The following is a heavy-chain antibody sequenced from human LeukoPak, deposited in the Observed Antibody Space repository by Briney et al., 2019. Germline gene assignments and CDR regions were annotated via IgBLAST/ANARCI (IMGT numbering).Heavy chain of an antibody. CDR3: TRAGVGAGNDI. CDR1: GFSLSDHD. J-gene: IGHJ3*02. D-gene: IGHD1-26*01. CDR2: TRRKVDSYTT. Sequence: GGSLRLSCAASGFSLSDHDMDWVRQAPGKGLEWVGRTRRKVDSYTTEYAASVKGRFTISRDDSENSLYLQMNSLKTEDTAIYYCTRAGVGAGNDIWGNVTLVTVSS. V-gene: IGHV3-72*01.